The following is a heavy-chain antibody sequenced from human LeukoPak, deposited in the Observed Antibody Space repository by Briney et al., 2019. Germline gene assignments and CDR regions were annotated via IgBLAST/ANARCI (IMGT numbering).Heavy chain of an antibody. CDR2: ISYDGSNK. CDR1: GFTFSSYG. J-gene: IGHJ6*03. Sequence: PGRSLRLSCAASGFTFSSYGMHWVRQAPGKGLEWVAVISYDGSNKYYADSVKGRFTISRDNSKNTLFLQMNSLRAEDTAFYYCARVSQGSVTLCYFYYMDVWDKGTTVTVSS. CDR3: ARVSQGSVTLCYFYYMDV. D-gene: IGHD3-10*01. V-gene: IGHV3-30*03.